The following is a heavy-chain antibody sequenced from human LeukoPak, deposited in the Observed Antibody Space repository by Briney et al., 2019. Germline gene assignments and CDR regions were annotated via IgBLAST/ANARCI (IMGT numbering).Heavy chain of an antibody. CDR1: GFTFSSYA. J-gene: IGHJ4*02. Sequence: GGSLRLSCAASGFTFSSYAMSWVRQAPGKGLEWVSAISGSGGSTYYADSVKGRFIISRDNSKNTLYLQMNSLRTEDTAVYYCAKCPYAVNWNLFDYWGQGTLVTVSS. V-gene: IGHV3-23*01. D-gene: IGHD1-20*01. CDR3: AKCPYAVNWNLFDY. CDR2: ISGSGGST.